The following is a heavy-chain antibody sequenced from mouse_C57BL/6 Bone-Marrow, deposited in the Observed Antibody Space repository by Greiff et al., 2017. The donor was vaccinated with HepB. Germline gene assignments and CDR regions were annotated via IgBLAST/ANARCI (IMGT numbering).Heavy chain of an antibody. V-gene: IGHV5-6*01. J-gene: IGHJ1*03. Sequence: EVKLVESGGDLVKPGGSLKLSCAASGFTFSSYGMSWVRQTPDKRLEWVATISSGGSYTYYPDSVKGRFTISRDNAKNTLYLQMSSLKSEDTAMYYCARHILDVIYFDVCCTGTTVTVSS. CDR3: ARHILDVIYFDV. CDR2: ISSGGSYT. CDR1: GFTFSSYG.